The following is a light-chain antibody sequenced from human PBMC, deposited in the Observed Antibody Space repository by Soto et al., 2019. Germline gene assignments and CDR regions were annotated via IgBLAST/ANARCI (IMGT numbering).Light chain of an antibody. CDR3: LQHNSYPPT. Sequence: SKVTQSPSTMAASVGDRVTITCRASQSISSWLAWYQQKPGKAPKLLIYDASSLESGVPSRFSGSGSGTEFTLTISSLQPEDFATYYCLQHNSYPPTFGQGTNVDIK. J-gene: IGKJ1*01. CDR2: DAS. CDR1: QSISSW. V-gene: IGKV1-5*01.